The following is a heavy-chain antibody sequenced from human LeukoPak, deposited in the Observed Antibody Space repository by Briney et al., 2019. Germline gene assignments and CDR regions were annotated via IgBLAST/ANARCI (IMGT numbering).Heavy chain of an antibody. Sequence: SVKVSCKASGGTFSSYAISWVRQAPGQGLEWMGGIIPIFGTANYAQKFQGRVTITADESTSTAYMELSRLRSEDTAVYYCARDLAARGNYYYYYMDVWGKGTTVTVSS. CDR3: ARDLAARGNYYYYYMDV. CDR1: GGTFSSYA. CDR2: IIPIFGTA. J-gene: IGHJ6*03. V-gene: IGHV1-69*01. D-gene: IGHD6-6*01.